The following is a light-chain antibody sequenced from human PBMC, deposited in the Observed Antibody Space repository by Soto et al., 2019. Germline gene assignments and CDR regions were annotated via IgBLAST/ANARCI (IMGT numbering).Light chain of an antibody. Sequence: QSALTQPASVSGSPGQSITISCTGTSSDVGAYNYVSWYQHHPGKAPKLVIYEVSNRPSGLSNRLSGSKSGNTASLTISGLQAEDEADYFCSSYTTTKEVFGTGTKVTVL. V-gene: IGLV2-14*01. CDR3: SSYTTTKEV. CDR1: SSDVGAYNY. J-gene: IGLJ1*01. CDR2: EVS.